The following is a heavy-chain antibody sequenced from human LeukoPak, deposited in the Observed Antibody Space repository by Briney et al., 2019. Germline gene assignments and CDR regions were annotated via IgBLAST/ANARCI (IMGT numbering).Heavy chain of an antibody. CDR1: GGTFSSYA. V-gene: IGHV1-69*13. CDR2: IIPICGTA. CDR3: ARDRGSTSEPRSET. J-gene: IGHJ5*02. D-gene: IGHD2-2*01. Sequence: ASVKVSCKASGGTFSSYAISWVRQAPGQGLEWMGGIIPICGTANYAQKFQGRVTITADESTSTAYMELSSLRSEDTAVYYCARDRGSTSEPRSETWGQGTLVTVSS.